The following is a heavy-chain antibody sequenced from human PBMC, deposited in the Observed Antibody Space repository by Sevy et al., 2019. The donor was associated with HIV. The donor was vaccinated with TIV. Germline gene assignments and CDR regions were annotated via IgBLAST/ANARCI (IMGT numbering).Heavy chain of an antibody. D-gene: IGHD1-26*01. CDR3: AGGGALDY. J-gene: IGHJ4*02. CDR1: EFTFSAYW. V-gene: IGHV3-7*01. CDR2: IKQDGSEK. Sequence: GGSVRLSCAASEFTFSAYWMTWIRQAPGKGLEWVANIKQDGSEKYYGDSVKGRFTISRDNAKNSLYLQMNSLRVEDTAVYYCAGGGALDYWGQGTLVTVSS.